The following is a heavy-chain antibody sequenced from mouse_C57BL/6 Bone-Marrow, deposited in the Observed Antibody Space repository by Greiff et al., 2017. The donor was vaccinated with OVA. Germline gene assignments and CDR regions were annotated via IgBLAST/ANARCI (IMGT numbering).Heavy chain of an antibody. CDR1: GYTFTDYY. J-gene: IGHJ3*01. D-gene: IGHD1-1*01. V-gene: IGHV1-19*01. CDR3: ANYYGSSRRAY. Sequence: EVQLVESGPVLVKPGASVKMSCKASGYTFTDYYMNWVKQSHGKSLEWIGVINPYNGGTSYNQKFKGKATLTVDKSSSTAYMELNSLTSEDSAVYYCANYYGSSRRAYWGQGTLVTVSA. CDR2: INPYNGGT.